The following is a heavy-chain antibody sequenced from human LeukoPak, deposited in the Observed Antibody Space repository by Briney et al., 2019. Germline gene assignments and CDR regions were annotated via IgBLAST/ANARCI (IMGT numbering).Heavy chain of an antibody. CDR2: ISSSSSTI. D-gene: IGHD3-3*01. Sequence: GGSLRLSCAASGFTFSSYSMNWVRQAPGKGLEWVSYISSSSSTIYYADSVKGRFTISRANAKNSLYRQVNSLSAASTAVYVFARGEVLEWDHGLDYWGEETLVTVSS. V-gene: IGHV3-48*01. J-gene: IGHJ4*02. CDR1: GFTFSSYS. CDR3: ARGEVLEWDHGLDY.